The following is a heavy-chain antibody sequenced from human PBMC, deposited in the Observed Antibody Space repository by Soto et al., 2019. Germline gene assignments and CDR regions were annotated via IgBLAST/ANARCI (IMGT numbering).Heavy chain of an antibody. CDR2: ISCCGGSA. Sequence: EVHLLESGGGVVQPGGSLRLSCVASGFNFKKFAMAWVRQAAGEGLEWVSGISCCGGSASYADSVKGRFSIARDDSKNTVSLQLKNLRVEDTAQYYCAKADGQQWLIPHLDNWGQGTLVTVS. V-gene: IGHV3-23*01. D-gene: IGHD6-19*01. CDR3: AKADGQQWLIPHLDN. J-gene: IGHJ4*02. CDR1: GFNFKKFA.